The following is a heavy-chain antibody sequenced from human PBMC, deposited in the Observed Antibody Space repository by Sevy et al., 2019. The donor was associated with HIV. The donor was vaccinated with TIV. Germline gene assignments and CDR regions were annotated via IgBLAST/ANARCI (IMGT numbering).Heavy chain of an antibody. D-gene: IGHD1-1*01. J-gene: IGHJ4*02. Sequence: SETLSLTCTVSGVSISPYYWTWVRQPPGKGLEWIGYIYYTGSSDHNSSLKSRVTTSVDTSKNQFSLRLTSVTTADTAIYYCARGWPTRQQMDYFGSWGQGTLVTASS. CDR2: IYYTGSS. V-gene: IGHV4-59*01. CDR1: GVSISPYY. CDR3: ARGWPTRQQMDYFGS.